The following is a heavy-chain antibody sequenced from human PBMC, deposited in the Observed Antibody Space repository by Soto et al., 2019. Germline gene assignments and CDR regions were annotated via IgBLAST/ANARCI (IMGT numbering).Heavy chain of an antibody. CDR1: GFTFSDYW. V-gene: IGHV3-7*01. D-gene: IGHD4-17*01. CDR2: IMKDGGVK. CDR3: ARDSDYYKADY. Sequence: EVQLVESGGGLVQPGGSLRLSCAASGFTFSDYWMGWVRQAPGKGLEWVATIMKDGGVKKYVDSVKGRFTISRDNAKNSLFLQMNSLSAEDTAVYYCARDSDYYKADYWGHGPLVTVSS. J-gene: IGHJ4*01.